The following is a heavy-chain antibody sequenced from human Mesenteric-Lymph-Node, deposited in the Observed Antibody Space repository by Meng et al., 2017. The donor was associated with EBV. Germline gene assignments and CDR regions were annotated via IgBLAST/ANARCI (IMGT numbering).Heavy chain of an antibody. J-gene: IGHJ4*02. CDR1: GFTFSSYS. D-gene: IGHD3-10*01. CDR2: ISSSSSYI. CDR3: ARELLWFGEGPPFDY. Sequence: EVQLVESGXXLXKPGGXXRXXXXXSGFTFSSYSMNWVRQAPGKGLEWVSSISSSSSYIYYADSVKGRFTISRDNAKNSLYLQMNSLRAEDTAVYYCARELLWFGEGPPFDYWGQGPLVTVYS. V-gene: IGHV3-21*01.